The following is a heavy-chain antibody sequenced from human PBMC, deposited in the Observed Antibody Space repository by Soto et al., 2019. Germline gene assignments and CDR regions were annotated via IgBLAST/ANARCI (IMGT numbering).Heavy chain of an antibody. CDR3: ARTYNVGYYQH. Sequence: SETLSLTCAVSGDSISSIYHLAWIRQPPGRGLEWDASIYHSGTTYYNPSLKSRVTISVVTAKNQFFLNLMSVTAADSAVYYCARTYNVGYYQHFGQGNLVTVSS. D-gene: IGHD2-21*01. J-gene: IGHJ1*01. CDR2: IYHSGTT. CDR1: GDSISSIYH. V-gene: IGHV4-38-2*01.